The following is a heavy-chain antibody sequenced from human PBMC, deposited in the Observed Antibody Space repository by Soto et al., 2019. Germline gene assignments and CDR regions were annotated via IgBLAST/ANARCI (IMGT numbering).Heavy chain of an antibody. D-gene: IGHD6-6*01. Sequence: SETLSLTCAVYWGSFSGYYWSWLRQPPGKGLEWIGEINDSGSTNYNPSLKSRVTMSVDTSKNQFSLKLSSVTAADTAVYYCARTSRFDCWGQGTLVTVSS. CDR2: INDSGST. V-gene: IGHV4-34*01. CDR3: ARTSRFDC. J-gene: IGHJ4*02. CDR1: WGSFSGYY.